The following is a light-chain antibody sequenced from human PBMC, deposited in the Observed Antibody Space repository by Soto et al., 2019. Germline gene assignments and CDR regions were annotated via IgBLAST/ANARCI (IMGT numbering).Light chain of an antibody. J-gene: IGKJ3*01. CDR2: WGS. Sequence: DIVMNQYPLSLPVTPGEPASISCRSRQSILHSNGYTYLDWYLQNPGQSPQLLIYWGSNRASVVPDRFSGSGSGTDFTLKISRVEAEDVGVYYCRQALQTPLTFGPGTKVDI. CDR3: RQALQTPLT. V-gene: IGKV2-28*01. CDR1: QSILHSNGYTY.